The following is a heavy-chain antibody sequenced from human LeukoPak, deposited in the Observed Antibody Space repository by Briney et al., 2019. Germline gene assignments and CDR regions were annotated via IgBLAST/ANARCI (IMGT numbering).Heavy chain of an antibody. Sequence: GGSLRHSCAASGFTFSTYSMNWVRQAPGKGLEWVSAIDGSGGTTFYADSVKGRVTISRVQSTNTVYLQMNSLRADDTAVYYCAKAHCSSTSCSRADNWGQGTLVTVSS. CDR1: GFTFSTYS. CDR2: IDGSGGTT. J-gene: IGHJ4*02. D-gene: IGHD2-2*01. V-gene: IGHV3-23*01. CDR3: AKAHCSSTSCSRADN.